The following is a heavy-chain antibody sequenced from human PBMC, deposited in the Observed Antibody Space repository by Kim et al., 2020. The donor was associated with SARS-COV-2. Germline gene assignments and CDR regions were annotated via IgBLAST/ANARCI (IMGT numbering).Heavy chain of an antibody. CDR1: GGSISSYY. J-gene: IGHJ5*02. CDR3: ARHLWIAAGQLGWFDP. CDR2: IYYSGST. D-gene: IGHD3-10*01. Sequence: SETLSLTCTVSGGSISSYYWSWIRQPPGKGLEWIGYIYYSGSTNYNPSLKSRVTISVDTSKNQFSLKLNSVTAADTAVYYCARHLWIAAGQLGWFDPWGQGTLVTVSS. V-gene: IGHV4-59*08.